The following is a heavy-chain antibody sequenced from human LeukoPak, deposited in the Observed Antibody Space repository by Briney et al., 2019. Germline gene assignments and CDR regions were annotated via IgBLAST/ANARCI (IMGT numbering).Heavy chain of an antibody. Sequence: PGGSLRLSCAASGLTFSSYAMSWVRQAPGKGLEWVSAISGSGGSTYYADSVKGRFTISRDNSKNTLYLQMNSLRAEDTAVYYCAKAPSSWYLSREYYFDYWGQGTLVTVSS. CDR1: GLTFSSYA. CDR2: ISGSGGST. CDR3: AKAPSSWYLSREYYFDY. V-gene: IGHV3-23*01. D-gene: IGHD6-13*01. J-gene: IGHJ4*02.